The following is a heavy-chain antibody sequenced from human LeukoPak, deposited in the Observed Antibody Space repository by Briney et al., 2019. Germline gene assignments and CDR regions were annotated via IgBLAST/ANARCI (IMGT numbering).Heavy chain of an antibody. J-gene: IGHJ6*04. D-gene: IGHD3-10*01. CDR2: IFHSGST. V-gene: IGHV4-38-2*01. Sequence: SETLSLTCAVSGYSISSGYYWGWIRQPPGKGLAWIGSIFHSGSTYYNPSLKSRVNMSVDTSKNQISLKLSSVTATDTAVYYCARASGSYGSGSYYYYGMNVWGKGTTVTVSS. CDR1: GYSISSGYY. CDR3: ARASGSYGSGSYYYYGMNV.